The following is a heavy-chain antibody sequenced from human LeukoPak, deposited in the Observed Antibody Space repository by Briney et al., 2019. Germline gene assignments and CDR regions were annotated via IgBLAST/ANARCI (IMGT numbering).Heavy chain of an antibody. D-gene: IGHD6-19*01. CDR2: ISGSGGST. Sequence: GGSLRLSCAASGFTFSSYAMSWVRQAPGKGLEWVSAISGSGGSTYYADSVKGRFTISRDNSKNTLYLQINSLRAEDTAVYYCAKDSSGYSSGSFDYWGQGTLVTVSS. CDR3: AKDSSGYSSGSFDY. J-gene: IGHJ4*02. V-gene: IGHV3-23*01. CDR1: GFTFSSYA.